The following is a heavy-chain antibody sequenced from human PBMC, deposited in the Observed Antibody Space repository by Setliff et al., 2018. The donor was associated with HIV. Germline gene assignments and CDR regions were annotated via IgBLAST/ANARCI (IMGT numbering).Heavy chain of an antibody. CDR2: IYSNGNT. D-gene: IGHD3-22*01. J-gene: IGHJ6*02. CDR1: GGSISSRSYY. CDR3: ARSRTSSGYYGVTGYGMDV. Sequence: PSETLSLTCTVSGGSISSRSYYWSWLRQPAGKGLEWIGRIYSNGNTDYNPSLKSRVTLSVDTSKNQFSLKLNSVTTADTAVYYCARSRTSSGYYGVTGYGMDVWGQGTTVTVSS. V-gene: IGHV4-61*10.